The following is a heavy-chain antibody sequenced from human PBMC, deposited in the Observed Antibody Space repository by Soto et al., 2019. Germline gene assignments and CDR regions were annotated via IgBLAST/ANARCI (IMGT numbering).Heavy chain of an antibody. Sequence: LRLSCAASGFTFSSYSMNWVRQAPGKGLEWVSYISSSSSTIYYADSVRGRFTISRDNAKNSLYLQMNSLRAEDTAVYYCASGNYYYYMDAWGKGTTVTVSS. J-gene: IGHJ6*03. CDR3: ASGNYYYYMDA. V-gene: IGHV3-48*01. CDR2: ISSSSSTI. D-gene: IGHD3-10*01. CDR1: GFTFSSYS.